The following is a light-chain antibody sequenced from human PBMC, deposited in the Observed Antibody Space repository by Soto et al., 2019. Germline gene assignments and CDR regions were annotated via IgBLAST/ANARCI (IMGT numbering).Light chain of an antibody. CDR2: DND. V-gene: IGLV1-44*01. Sequence: QAVVTQPPSASGTPGQRVTISCSGSSSNIGTNTFNWYRQFPGTAPKLLIYDNDQRPSGVLDRFSGSKSGTSASLAISGLQSEDEADYYCAAWDDSLNGPAFGGGTKLTVL. J-gene: IGLJ3*02. CDR1: SSNIGTNT. CDR3: AAWDDSLNGPA.